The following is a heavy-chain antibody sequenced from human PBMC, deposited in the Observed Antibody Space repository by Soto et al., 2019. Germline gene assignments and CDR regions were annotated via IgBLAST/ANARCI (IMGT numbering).Heavy chain of an antibody. V-gene: IGHV4-31*03. D-gene: IGHD6-6*01. J-gene: IGHJ5*02. Sequence: TLSLTCTVSGGPITNYWSWIRQHPGKGLEWIGYIYYSGSTYYNPSLESRVAISLDTSRSQFSLTLHPVTAADTAIYYCARDRHNNFFDPWGQGTLVTVSS. CDR3: ARDRHNNFFDP. CDR2: IYYSGST. CDR1: GGPITNY.